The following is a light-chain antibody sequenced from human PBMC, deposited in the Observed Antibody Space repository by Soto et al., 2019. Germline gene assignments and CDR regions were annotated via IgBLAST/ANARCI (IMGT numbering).Light chain of an antibody. V-gene: IGKV1-27*01. CDR3: QKYNSAPPGLT. CDR2: AAS. CDR1: QGISNY. Sequence: DIQMTHSPSSLSASVGYRVTITCLASQGISNYLAWYQQKPGKVPKLLIYAASTLQSGVPSRFSGSGSGTDFTLTISSLQPEDVATYYCQKYNSAPPGLTFGGGTKVDI. J-gene: IGKJ4*01.